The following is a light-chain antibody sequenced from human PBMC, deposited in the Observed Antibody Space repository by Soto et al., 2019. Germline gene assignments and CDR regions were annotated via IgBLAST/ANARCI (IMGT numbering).Light chain of an antibody. Sequence: ENVLTQSPGTLSLSPGERATLSCRASQSVGSYLGWYQKKPGQAPRLLIYGASNRATGIPDRFSGSGSGTDFALTIRRLEREDFAVYYCQHYGGPPPWTFGQGTKVEIK. CDR1: QSVGSY. V-gene: IGKV3-20*01. J-gene: IGKJ1*01. CDR2: GAS. CDR3: QHYGGPPPWT.